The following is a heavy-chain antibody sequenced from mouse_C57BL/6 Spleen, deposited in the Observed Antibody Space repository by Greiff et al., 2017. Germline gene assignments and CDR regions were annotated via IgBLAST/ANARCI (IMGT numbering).Heavy chain of an antibody. CDR2: ISSGSSTI. CDR1: GFTFSDYG. D-gene: IGHD2-4*01. J-gene: IGHJ3*01. V-gene: IGHV5-17*01. CDR3: ARGETYDYDGGRFAY. Sequence: EVQVVESGGGLVKPGGSLKLSCAASGFTFSDYGMHWVRQAPEKGLEWVAYISSGSSTIYYADTVKGRFTISRDNAKNTLFLQMTSLRSEDTAMYYCARGETYDYDGGRFAYWGQGTLVTVSA.